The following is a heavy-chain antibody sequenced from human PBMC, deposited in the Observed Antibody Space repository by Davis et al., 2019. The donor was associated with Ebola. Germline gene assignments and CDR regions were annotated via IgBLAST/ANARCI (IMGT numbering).Heavy chain of an antibody. CDR1: GFTFSSYW. CDR2: IKQDGSEK. J-gene: IGHJ4*02. V-gene: IGHV3-7*03. Sequence: PGGSLRLSCAASGFTFSSYWMSWVRQAPGKGLEWVANIKQDGSEKYYVDSVKGRFTISRDNAKNSLYLQMNSLRAEDTAVYYCAKDTAVVVRGVIIGYPFDYWGQGTLVTVSS. CDR3: AKDTAVVVRGVIIGYPFDY. D-gene: IGHD3-10*01.